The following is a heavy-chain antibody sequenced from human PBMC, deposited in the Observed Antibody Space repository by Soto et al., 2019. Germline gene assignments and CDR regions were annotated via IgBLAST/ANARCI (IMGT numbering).Heavy chain of an antibody. J-gene: IGHJ6*02. V-gene: IGHV3-21*01. CDR3: ARDFQVRGVIHYYYYGMDV. CDR2: ISSSSSYI. CDR1: GFTFSSYS. Sequence: PGGSLRLSCAASGFTFSSYSMNWVRQAPGKGLEWVSSISSSSSYIYYADSVKGRFTISRDNAKNSLYLQMNSLRAEDTAVYYCARDFQVRGVIHYYYYGMDVWGQGTTVTVS. D-gene: IGHD3-10*01.